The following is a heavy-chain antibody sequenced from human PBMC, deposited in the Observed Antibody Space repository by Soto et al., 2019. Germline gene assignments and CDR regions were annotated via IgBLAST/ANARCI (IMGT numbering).Heavy chain of an antibody. CDR1: GGSISSGGYY. CDR3: ARVTSTYYYDSSGYYFDY. Sequence: TLSLTCTVSGGSISSGGYYWSWIRQHPGKGLEWVGYIYYSGSTYYNPSLKSRVTISVDTSKNQFSLKLSSVTAADTAVYYCARVTSTYYYDSSGYYFDYWGQGTLVTVSS. CDR2: IYYSGST. V-gene: IGHV4-31*03. J-gene: IGHJ4*02. D-gene: IGHD3-22*01.